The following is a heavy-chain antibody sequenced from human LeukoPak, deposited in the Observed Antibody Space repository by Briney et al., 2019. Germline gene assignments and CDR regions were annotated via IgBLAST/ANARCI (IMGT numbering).Heavy chain of an antibody. CDR2: ISRNGDST. CDR1: GFTFSGFG. J-gene: IGHJ5*01. V-gene: IGHV3-64*01. CDR3: AREGGDS. Sequence: GGSLRLSCVGSGFTFSGFGMRWVRQAPGKGLEHVSAISRNGDSTYYASSVNGGFTISRDDSKTTVYLRMGSLRTEDMGVYYCAREGGDSWGQGTLVTVSS. D-gene: IGHD3-16*01.